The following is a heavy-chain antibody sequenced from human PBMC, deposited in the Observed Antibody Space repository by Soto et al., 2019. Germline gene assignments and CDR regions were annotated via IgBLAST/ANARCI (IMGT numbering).Heavy chain of an antibody. Sequence: QAQLVQSGSEVKRPGASVKVSCRCSDNTFTYYGINWVRQAPGQGLEWLGWISGYNANTKDAQKFQDRVTLTADTSPRTAYREVRGRTPDDGGFFFCAATGAHSSGLDVWGKGTPVTVPS. CDR1: DNTFTYYG. V-gene: IGHV1-18*01. CDR2: ISGYNANT. J-gene: IGHJ6*04. D-gene: IGHD1-1*01. CDR3: AATGAHSSGLDV.